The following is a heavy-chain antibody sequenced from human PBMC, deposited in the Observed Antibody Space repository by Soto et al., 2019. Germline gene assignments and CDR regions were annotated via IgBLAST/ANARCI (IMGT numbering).Heavy chain of an antibody. V-gene: IGHV1-69*01. Sequence: QVQLVQSGAEVKKPGSSVKVSCKASGGTFSSYAISWVRQAPGQGLEWMGGIIPIFGTANYAQKFQGRVTITADESTSTAYIELSSLRSEDTAEYYCASRGTTGTTDDAFDIWGQGTMVTVSS. D-gene: IGHD1-1*01. CDR1: GGTFSSYA. CDR2: IIPIFGTA. CDR3: ASRGTTGTTDDAFDI. J-gene: IGHJ3*02.